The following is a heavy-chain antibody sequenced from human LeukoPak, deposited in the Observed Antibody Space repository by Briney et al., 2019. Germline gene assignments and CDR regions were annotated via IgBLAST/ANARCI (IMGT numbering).Heavy chain of an antibody. V-gene: IGHV3-21*01. J-gene: IGHJ5*02. CDR3: ARAAIAATGKYWFDP. CDR1: GFTSSSYS. Sequence: GGSLRLSCAASGFTSSSYSMNWARQAPGKGLEWVSSISGSSSYIYYADSVKGRFTISRDNAKNSLYLQMNSLRAEDTAVYYCARAAIAATGKYWFDPWGQGTLVTVSS. CDR2: ISGSSSYI. D-gene: IGHD6-13*01.